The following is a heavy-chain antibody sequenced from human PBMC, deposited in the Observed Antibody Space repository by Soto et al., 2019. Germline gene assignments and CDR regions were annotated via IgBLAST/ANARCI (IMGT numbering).Heavy chain of an antibody. Sequence: EVQLVESGGGLVQPGGSLRLSCAASGFTFSSYEMNWVRQAPGKGLEWVSYISSSGSTIYYADSVKGRFTISRDNAKNSLYLQMNSLRAEDTAVYYCARVSYDSSGYELCYFDYWGQGTLVTVSS. CDR1: GFTFSSYE. CDR2: ISSSGSTI. D-gene: IGHD3-22*01. V-gene: IGHV3-48*03. CDR3: ARVSYDSSGYELCYFDY. J-gene: IGHJ4*02.